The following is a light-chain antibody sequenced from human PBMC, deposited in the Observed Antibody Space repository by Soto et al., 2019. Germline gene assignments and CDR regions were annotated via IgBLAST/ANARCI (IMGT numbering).Light chain of an antibody. V-gene: IGKV1-5*03. J-gene: IGKJ1*01. CDR3: QQYDSYSWT. CDR2: KAS. CDR1: QSISSW. Sequence: DIQMTQSPSTLSASVGDRVTITCRASQSISSWLAWYQQKPGKAPKLLIYKASTLESGVPSRFSGSGSGTEFTLTISSLQPDDFASYYCQQYDSYSWTFGHGIKVDIK.